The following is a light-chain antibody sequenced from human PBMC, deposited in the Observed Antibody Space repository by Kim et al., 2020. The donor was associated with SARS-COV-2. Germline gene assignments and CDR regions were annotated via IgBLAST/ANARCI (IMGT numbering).Light chain of an antibody. CDR3: QQYGSPPLS. CDR1: QSVSSSY. CDR2: GAS. Sequence: EIVLTQSPGTLSLSPGERATLSCRASQSVSSSYLAWYQQKPGQAPRLLIYGASSRATGIPDRFSGSGSETDFTLTISRLEPEDFAVYYCQQYGSPPLSFGGGTKVDIK. J-gene: IGKJ4*01. V-gene: IGKV3-20*01.